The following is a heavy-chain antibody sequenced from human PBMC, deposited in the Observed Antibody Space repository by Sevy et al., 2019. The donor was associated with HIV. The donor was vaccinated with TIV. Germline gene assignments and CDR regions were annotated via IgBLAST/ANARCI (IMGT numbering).Heavy chain of an antibody. CDR2: IYSGGNT. CDR1: GFTVSNNY. D-gene: IGHD5-12*01. V-gene: IGHV3-53*01. J-gene: IGHJ4*02. CDR3: VKETLSGYTL. Sequence: GGSLRLSCAVSGFTVSNNYMSWVRQAPGKGLEWVSAIYSGGNTYYADSVKGRFTISRDNSKNTVYLQMSSLRAEDTAVYYCVKETLSGYTLWGQGTLVTVSS.